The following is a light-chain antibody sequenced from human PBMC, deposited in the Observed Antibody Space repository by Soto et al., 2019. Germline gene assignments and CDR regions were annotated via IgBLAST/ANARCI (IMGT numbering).Light chain of an antibody. V-gene: IGKV1-39*01. CDR2: DAS. CDR3: QQSYSTPPWT. CDR1: QGISTY. J-gene: IGKJ1*01. Sequence: DIQMTQSPSSLSASVGDRVTITCRASQGISTYLNWYLQKPGKAPKLLIYDASSLESGVPSRFSGSGSGTDFTLTISSLQPEDFATYYCQQSYSTPPWTFGQGTKVDIK.